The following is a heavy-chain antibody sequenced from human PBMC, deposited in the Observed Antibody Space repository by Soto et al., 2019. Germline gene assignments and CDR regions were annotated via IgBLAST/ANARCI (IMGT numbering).Heavy chain of an antibody. CDR1: GFTFSSYA. CDR3: ARDFCSSTSCYLGPAYYYYYGMDV. J-gene: IGHJ6*02. CDR2: ISYDGSNK. Sequence: GGSLRLSCAASGFTFSSYAMHWVRQAPGKGLEWVAVISYDGSNKYYADSVKGRFTISRDNSKNTLYLQMNSLRAEDTALYYCARDFCSSTSCYLGPAYYYYYGMDVWGQGTTVTVSS. D-gene: IGHD2-2*01. V-gene: IGHV3-30-3*01.